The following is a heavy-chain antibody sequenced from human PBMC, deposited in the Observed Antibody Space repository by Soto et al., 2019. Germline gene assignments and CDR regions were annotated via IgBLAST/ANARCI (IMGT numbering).Heavy chain of an antibody. CDR1: GGTFSSYT. Sequence: SVKVSCKASGGTFSSYTISWVRQAPGQGLEWMGKIIPILGIANYAQKFQGRVTITADKSTSTAYMELSSLRSEDTAVFYCARDEGYSSGWYKYYFDYWGQGTLVTVSS. D-gene: IGHD6-19*01. V-gene: IGHV1-69*04. J-gene: IGHJ4*02. CDR2: IIPILGIA. CDR3: ARDEGYSSGWYKYYFDY.